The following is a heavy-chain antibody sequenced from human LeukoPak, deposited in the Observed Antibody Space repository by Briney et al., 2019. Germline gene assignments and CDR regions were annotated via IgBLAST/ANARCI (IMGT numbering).Heavy chain of an antibody. J-gene: IGHJ5*02. CDR3: ARSQYYDFWSGYYSFDP. D-gene: IGHD3-3*01. V-gene: IGHV4-61*01. CDR1: GGSVSSGSYY. CDR2: IYYSGST. Sequence: SETLSLTCTVSGGSVSSGSYYWSWIRQPPGKGLEWIGYIYYSGSTNYNPSLKSRVTISVETSKNQFSLKLSSVTAADTAVYYCARSQYYDFWSGYYSFDPWGQGTLVTVSS.